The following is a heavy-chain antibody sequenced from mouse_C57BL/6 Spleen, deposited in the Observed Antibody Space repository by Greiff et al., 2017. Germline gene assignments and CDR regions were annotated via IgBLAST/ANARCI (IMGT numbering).Heavy chain of an antibody. D-gene: IGHD2-4*01. CDR1: GYTFTSYW. Sequence: VKLQQPGAELVKPGASVKLSCKASGYTFTSYWMQWVKQRPGQGLEWIGEIDPSDSYTNYNQKFKGKATLTVDTSSSTAYMQLSSLTSEDSAVYYCARGIYYENWFAYWGQGTLVTVSA. V-gene: IGHV1-50*01. CDR2: IDPSDSYT. J-gene: IGHJ3*01. CDR3: ARGIYYENWFAY.